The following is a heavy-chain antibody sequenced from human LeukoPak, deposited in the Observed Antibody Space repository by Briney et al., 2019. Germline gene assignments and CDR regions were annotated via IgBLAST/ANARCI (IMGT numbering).Heavy chain of an antibody. CDR1: GGSISSGGYY. V-gene: IGHV4-30-2*01. CDR2: IYHSGST. J-gene: IGHJ4*02. Sequence: SQTLSLTCTVSGGSISSGGYYWRWLRQPPGKGLEWIGYIYHSGSTYYNPSLKSRVTISVDRSKNQFSLKLSSVTAADTAVYYCAGRGSYYFDYWGQGTLVTVSS. CDR3: AGRGSYYFDY. D-gene: IGHD6-6*01.